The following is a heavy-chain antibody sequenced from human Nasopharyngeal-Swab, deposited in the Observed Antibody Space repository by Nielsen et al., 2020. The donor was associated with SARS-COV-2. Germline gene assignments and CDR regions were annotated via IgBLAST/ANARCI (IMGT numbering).Heavy chain of an antibody. CDR1: GGTFSSYK. D-gene: IGHD6-13*01. J-gene: IGHJ6*02. Sequence: ASVKVSCKASGGTFSSYKISWVRQAPGQGREWMGWISAYNGNTNYAQKFQGRVSMTTDTSTNTAYMELRSLRSDDTAVYYCVRDAPLGAAGSMGYYFAMDVWGQGTTVTVSS. CDR2: ISAYNGNT. V-gene: IGHV1-18*01. CDR3: VRDAPLGAAGSMGYYFAMDV.